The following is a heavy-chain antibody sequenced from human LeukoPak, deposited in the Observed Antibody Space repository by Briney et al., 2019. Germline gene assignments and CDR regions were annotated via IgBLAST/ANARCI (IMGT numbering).Heavy chain of an antibody. CDR2: ISGSGGST. Sequence: GGSLRLSCAASGFTFSNYAMSWVRQAPGKGLEWVSGISGSGGSTYYADSVKGRFTVSRDNSKNTLYLQMNSLRAEDTAVYYCAKGSSSYYFAFDIWGQGTMVTVSS. V-gene: IGHV3-23*01. CDR3: AKGSSSYYFAFDI. D-gene: IGHD6-13*01. J-gene: IGHJ3*02. CDR1: GFTFSNYA.